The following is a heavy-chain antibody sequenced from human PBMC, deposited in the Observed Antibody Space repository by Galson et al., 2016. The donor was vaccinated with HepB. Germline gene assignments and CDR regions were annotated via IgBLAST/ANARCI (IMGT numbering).Heavy chain of an antibody. V-gene: IGHV3-48*02. CDR1: GFTFRSYN. Sequence: SLRLSCAASGFTFRSYNMNWVRQAPGKGLEWVSYISGTGTTMYYADSVEGRFTISRDNAKNSLYLQMNSLRDEDTAVYFCARDGEPKFGSGSYSNYWGLGTLVDFSS. D-gene: IGHD3-10*01. CDR3: ARDGEPKFGSGSYSNY. CDR2: ISGTGTTM. J-gene: IGHJ4*02.